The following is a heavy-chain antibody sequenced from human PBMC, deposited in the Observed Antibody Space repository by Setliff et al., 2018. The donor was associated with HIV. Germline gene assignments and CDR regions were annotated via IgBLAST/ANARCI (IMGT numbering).Heavy chain of an antibody. J-gene: IGHJ6*02. CDR2: ISGSAGST. D-gene: IGHD1-26*01. CDR1: GFTFSSYA. V-gene: IGHV3-23*01. CDR3: ARYPHSGSYFYGMDV. Sequence: GGSLRLSCAASGFTFSSYAMSWVRQAPGKGLDWVSAISGSAGSTYYADSVKGRFTISRDNSKSTLYLQMNSLRAEDTAVYYCARYPHSGSYFYGMDVWGQGTTVTV.